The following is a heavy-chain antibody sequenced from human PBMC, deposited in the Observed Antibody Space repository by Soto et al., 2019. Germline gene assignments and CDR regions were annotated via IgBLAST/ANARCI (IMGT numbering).Heavy chain of an antibody. Sequence: GSLRISCAASGFTFSSYAMSWVRQATGKGLEWVSAISGSGGSTYYADSVKGRFTISRDNSKNTLYLQMNSLRAEDTAVYYCAKDPDGGWLQIFDYWGQGTLVTVSS. J-gene: IGHJ4*02. CDR2: ISGSGGST. V-gene: IGHV3-23*01. CDR3: AKDPDGGWLQIFDY. CDR1: GFTFSSYA. D-gene: IGHD6-19*01.